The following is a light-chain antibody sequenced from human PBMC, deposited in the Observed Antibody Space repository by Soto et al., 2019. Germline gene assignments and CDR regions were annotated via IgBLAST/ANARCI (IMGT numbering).Light chain of an antibody. J-gene: IGKJ1*01. Sequence: DIRMTQSPSTLSAYVGDRVIITCRASESISSWLAWYQQKPGKAPKLLIYKASTLESGVPSRFSGSGSGTDFTLTISSLQPDDFAIYYCQQYKTYSRTFGQGTKV. CDR1: ESISSW. V-gene: IGKV1-5*03. CDR3: QQYKTYSRT. CDR2: KAS.